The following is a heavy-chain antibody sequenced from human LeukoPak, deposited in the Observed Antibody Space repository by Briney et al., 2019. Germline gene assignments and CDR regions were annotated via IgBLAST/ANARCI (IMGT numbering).Heavy chain of an antibody. V-gene: IGHV3-23*01. J-gene: IGHJ4*02. CDR1: GFTFSSYA. Sequence: GGSLRLSCAASGFTFSSYAMSWVRQAPGKGLEWVSAISGSGGSTYYADSVKGRFTISRDNSKNTLYLQMNSLRAEDTAVYYCARDLAVAGLGYFDYWGQGTLVTVSS. CDR2: ISGSGGST. D-gene: IGHD6-19*01. CDR3: ARDLAVAGLGYFDY.